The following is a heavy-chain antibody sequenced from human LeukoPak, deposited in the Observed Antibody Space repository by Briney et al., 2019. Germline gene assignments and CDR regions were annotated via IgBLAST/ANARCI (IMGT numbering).Heavy chain of an antibody. CDR1: GFTFSLYA. J-gene: IGHJ4*02. CDR2: LSGSGGIT. V-gene: IGHV3-23*01. Sequence: GGSLRLSCAASGFTFSLYAMTWVRQAPGKGLEWVSSLSGSGGITFYADSVKGRFAIFRDNSKNTLYLQMNSLGAGDTALYYCVRYPYGTSPYYFDYWGQGTLVTVSS. D-gene: IGHD1-14*01. CDR3: VRYPYGTSPYYFDY.